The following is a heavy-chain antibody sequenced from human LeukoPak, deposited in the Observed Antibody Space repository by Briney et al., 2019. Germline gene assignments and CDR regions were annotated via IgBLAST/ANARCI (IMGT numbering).Heavy chain of an antibody. J-gene: IGHJ4*02. CDR1: GGSISSCY. V-gene: IGHV4-59*01. CDR3: ARDSGPAGYSSSY. Sequence: SETLSLTCTVSGGSISSCYWSWIRQPPGEGLEWIGYIYYSGSTNYNPSLKSRVTISVDTSKNQFSLKLSSVTAADTAVYYCARDSGPAGYSSSYWGQGTLVTVSS. CDR2: IYYSGST. D-gene: IGHD6-13*01.